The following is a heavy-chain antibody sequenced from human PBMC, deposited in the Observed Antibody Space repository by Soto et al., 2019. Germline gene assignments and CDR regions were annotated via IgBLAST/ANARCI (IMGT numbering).Heavy chain of an antibody. CDR3: AWEAGYAYISYYFSTQV. CDR2: ISAYNGNT. V-gene: IGHV1-18*01. D-gene: IGHD5-12*01. Sequence: QVQLVQSGAEVKKPGASVKVSCKASGYTFTSYGISWVRQAPGQGLEWMGRISAYNGNTNYAQKLQGRVTMSTHQTNRTVYMEPTRLRSDGTAVYYRAWEAGYAYISYYFSTQVWRKGPTV. J-gene: IGHJ6*03. CDR1: GYTFTSYG.